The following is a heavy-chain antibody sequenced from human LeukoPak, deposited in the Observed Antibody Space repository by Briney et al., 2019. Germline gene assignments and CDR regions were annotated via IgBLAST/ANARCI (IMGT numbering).Heavy chain of an antibody. V-gene: IGHV1-69*01. J-gene: IGHJ4*02. CDR2: IIPIFGTA. CDR3: ASPDTLGYCSSTSCYAFDY. CDR1: GGTFSSYA. Sequence: SVKVSCKASGGTFSSYAISWVRQAPGQGLEWMGGIIPIFGTANYAQKFQGRVTITADESTSTAYMELSSLRSEDTAVYYCASPDTLGYCSSTSCYAFDYWGQGTLVTVSP. D-gene: IGHD2-2*01.